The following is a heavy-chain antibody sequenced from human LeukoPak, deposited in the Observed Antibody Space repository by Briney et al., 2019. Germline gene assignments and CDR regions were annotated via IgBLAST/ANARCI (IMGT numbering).Heavy chain of an antibody. D-gene: IGHD6-13*01. CDR2: ISWNSGSI. V-gene: IGHV3-9*01. CDR1: GFTFDDCA. J-gene: IGHJ4*02. CDR3: AKHSSSWHYFDY. Sequence: GGSLRLSCAASGFTFDDCAMHWVRQAPGKGLEWVSGISWNSGSIGYADSVKGRFTISRDNSKNTLFLQMDSLRADDTAVYYCAKHSSSWHYFDYWGQGTLVTVSS.